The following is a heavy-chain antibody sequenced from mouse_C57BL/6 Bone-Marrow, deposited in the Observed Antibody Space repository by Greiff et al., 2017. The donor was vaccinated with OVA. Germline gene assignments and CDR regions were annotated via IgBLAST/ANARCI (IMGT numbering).Heavy chain of an antibody. V-gene: IGHV14-4*01. J-gene: IGHJ4*01. Sequence: EVQLQQSGAELVRPGASVKLSCTASGFNIKDDYMHWVKQRPEQGLEWIGWIDPENGDTEYASKFQGKATITADTSSNTDYLQLSSLTSEDTAVYYCIRYGNSIYYYAMDYWGQGTSVTVSS. CDR1: GFNIKDDY. CDR2: IDPENGDT. CDR3: IRYGNSIYYYAMDY. D-gene: IGHD2-1*01.